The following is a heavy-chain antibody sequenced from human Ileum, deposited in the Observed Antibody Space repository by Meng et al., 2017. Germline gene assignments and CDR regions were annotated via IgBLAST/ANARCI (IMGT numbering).Heavy chain of an antibody. CDR2: IYYSGTT. Sequence: GLLAVSGPGLVEPSETLSLTCTVSGGSISSHYWNWVRQPPGKGLEWIGYIYYSGTTNYNPSLKSRVAMSVDTSKNQFSLELSSVTAADTAVYYCARGASSTRGDFDYWGQGTLVTVSS. D-gene: IGHD2-2*01. J-gene: IGHJ4*02. CDR3: ARGASSTRGDFDY. V-gene: IGHV4-59*11. CDR1: GGSISSHY.